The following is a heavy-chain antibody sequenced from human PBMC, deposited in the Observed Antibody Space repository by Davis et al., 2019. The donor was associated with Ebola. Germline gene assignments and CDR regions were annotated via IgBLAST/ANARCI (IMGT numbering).Heavy chain of an antibody. CDR2: ISAYNGQI. CDR3: AKDSSSWAYYVSAGYPFDH. CDR1: GYTFTSYG. J-gene: IGHJ4*02. D-gene: IGHD6-13*01. V-gene: IGHV1-18*01. Sequence: ASVKVSCKTSGYTFTSYGISWLRQAPGQGLEWMGWISAYNGQIKYAQKFEGRVTMTTDTSTNTGYMELRSLKSDDTAMYYCAKDSSSWAYYVSAGYPFDHWGQGTLVTVSS.